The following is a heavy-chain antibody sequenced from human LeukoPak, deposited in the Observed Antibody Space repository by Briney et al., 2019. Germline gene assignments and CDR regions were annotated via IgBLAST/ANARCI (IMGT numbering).Heavy chain of an antibody. CDR3: ARDAEGP. Sequence: SETLSLTCTVSGGSISSGDYYWSWIRQPPGKGLEWIGYIYYTERTYYNPSLKSRVTISVDTSKNQFSLKLSSVTAADTAVYYCARDAEGPWGQGTLVTVSS. J-gene: IGHJ5*02. CDR1: GGSISSGDYY. D-gene: IGHD2-2*01. CDR2: IYYTERT. V-gene: IGHV4-30-4*08.